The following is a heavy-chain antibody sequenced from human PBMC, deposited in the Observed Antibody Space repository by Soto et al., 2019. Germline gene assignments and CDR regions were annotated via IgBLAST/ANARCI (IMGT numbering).Heavy chain of an antibody. Sequence: SGPTLVNPTQTLTLTCTFSGFSLSTSGVGVGWIRQPPGKALEWHALIFWNDDKRYSPSLKSRLTITKDTSKNQVVLTMTNMDPVDTATYSCAHRALGTVSDAFDIWGQGTMVTVSS. CDR1: GFSLSTSGVG. V-gene: IGHV2-5*01. J-gene: IGHJ3*02. D-gene: IGHD2-21*02. CDR3: AHRALGTVSDAFDI. CDR2: IFWNDDK.